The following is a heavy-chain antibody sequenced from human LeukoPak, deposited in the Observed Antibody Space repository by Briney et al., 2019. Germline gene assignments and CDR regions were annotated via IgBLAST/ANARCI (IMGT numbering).Heavy chain of an antibody. Sequence: ASVKVSCKASGYTFTSYGISWVRQAPGQGLEWMGWISAYNGNTNYARKLQGRVTMTTDTTTSTAYMELRSLRSDDTAVYYCARDYSNYNPTYYYGMDVWGQGTTVTVSS. V-gene: IGHV1-18*01. CDR3: ARDYSNYNPTYYYGMDV. CDR2: ISAYNGNT. CDR1: GYTFTSYG. J-gene: IGHJ6*02. D-gene: IGHD4-4*01.